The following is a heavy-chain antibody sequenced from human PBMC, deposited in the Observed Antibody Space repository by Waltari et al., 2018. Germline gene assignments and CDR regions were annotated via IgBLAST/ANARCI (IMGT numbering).Heavy chain of an antibody. CDR2: VNSKSGGT. CDR3: ARALDYGDFKFDY. J-gene: IGHJ4*02. CDR1: GYTFIGYY. D-gene: IGHD4-17*01. V-gene: IGHV1-2*02. Sequence: QVQLVQSGAEVKRPGASVKISCKASGYTFIGYYIHWVRQAPGQGLEWMGWVNSKSGGTYFAQKFQGRVTMTRDTSISTAYMELSSLGSEDTAMYYCARALDYGDFKFDYWGQGALVPVSS.